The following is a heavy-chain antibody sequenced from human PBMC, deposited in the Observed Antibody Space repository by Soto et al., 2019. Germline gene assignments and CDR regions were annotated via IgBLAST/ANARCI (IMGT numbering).Heavy chain of an antibody. J-gene: IGHJ6*02. CDR3: TRDFYCSGGSCRYGMDV. Sequence: PGGSLRLSCTASGFTFGDYAMSWVRQAPGKGLERVGFIRSKAYGGTTEYAASVKGRFTISRDDSKSIAYLQMNSLKTEDTAVYYCTRDFYCSGGSCRYGMDVWGQGTTVTVS. D-gene: IGHD2-15*01. V-gene: IGHV3-49*04. CDR1: GFTFGDYA. CDR2: IRSKAYGGTT.